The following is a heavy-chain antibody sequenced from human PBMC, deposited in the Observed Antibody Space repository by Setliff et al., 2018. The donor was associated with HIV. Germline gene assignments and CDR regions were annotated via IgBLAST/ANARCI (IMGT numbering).Heavy chain of an antibody. CDR3: ARDTLYYNFWSGYPRYYYYYMDV. CDR1: GGSISSYY. J-gene: IGHJ6*03. V-gene: IGHV4-4*08. Sequence: SETLSLTCTVSGGSISSYYRSWIRQPPGKGLEWIGYIYTSGSTNYNPSLKSRVTISVDTSKNQFSLKLSSVTAADTAVYYCARDTLYYNFWSGYPRYYYYYMDVWGKGTTVTVSS. D-gene: IGHD3-3*01. CDR2: IYTSGST.